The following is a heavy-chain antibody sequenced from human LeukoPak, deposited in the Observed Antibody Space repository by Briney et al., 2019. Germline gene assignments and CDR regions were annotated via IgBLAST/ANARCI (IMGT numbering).Heavy chain of an antibody. D-gene: IGHD5-24*01. CDR3: AREGGDGYNHGAFDI. CDR1: GFTVSSNY. J-gene: IGHJ3*02. V-gene: IGHV3-66*02. CDR2: IYSGGST. Sequence: GGSLRLSCAASGFTVSSNYMSWVRQAPGKGLEWVSVIYSGGSTYYADSVKGRFTISRDNSKNTLYLQMNSLRAEDTAVYYCAREGGDGYNHGAFDIWGQGTMVTVSS.